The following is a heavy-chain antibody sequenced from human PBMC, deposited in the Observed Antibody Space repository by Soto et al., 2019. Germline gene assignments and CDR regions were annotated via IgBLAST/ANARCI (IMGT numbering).Heavy chain of an antibody. CDR2: IHHSGST. J-gene: IGHJ2*01. D-gene: IGHD3-10*01. CDR1: GGFISGNY. V-gene: IGHV4-59*01. CDR3: ARSGHGDPYWYFDV. Sequence: QVQLQESGPGLVKPSETLSLTCTVSGGFISGNYWNWIRQPPGKGLEWIGYIHHSGSTNDNPSLKSRVTISVDTSKNQFSLKLSSVTAADTAVYYRARSGHGDPYWYFDVWGRGTLVTVSS.